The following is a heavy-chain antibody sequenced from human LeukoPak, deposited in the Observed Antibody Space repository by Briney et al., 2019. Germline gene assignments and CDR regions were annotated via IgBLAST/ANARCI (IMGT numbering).Heavy chain of an antibody. V-gene: IGHV1-45*02. CDR3: ANTGDDSSGAFDI. J-gene: IGHJ3*02. D-gene: IGHD3-22*01. Sequence: GSSVKVSCKASGYTFTYRYLHWVRQAPGQALEWMGWITPFNGNTNYAQKFQDRVTITRDRSMSTAYMELSSLRSEDTATYYCANTGDDSSGAFDIWGRGTMVTVSS. CDR2: ITPFNGNT. CDR1: GYTFTYRY.